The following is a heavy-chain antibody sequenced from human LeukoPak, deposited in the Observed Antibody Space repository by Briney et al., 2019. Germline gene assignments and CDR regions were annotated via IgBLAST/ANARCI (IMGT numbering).Heavy chain of an antibody. V-gene: IGHV4-34*01. CDR3: ARVVAAAGSWFDP. D-gene: IGHD6-19*01. CDR2: INHSGST. Sequence: SETLSLTCAVYGGSFSGYYWSWIRQPPGKGLEWIGEINHSGSTNYNPSLKSRVTMSVDTSKNQFSLKLSSVTAADTAVYYCARVVAAAGSWFDPWGQGTLVTVSS. J-gene: IGHJ5*02. CDR1: GGSFSGYY.